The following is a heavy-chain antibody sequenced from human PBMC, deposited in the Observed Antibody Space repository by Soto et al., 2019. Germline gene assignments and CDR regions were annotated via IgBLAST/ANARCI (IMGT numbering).Heavy chain of an antibody. Sequence: PSETLSLTCTVSGGSISSGGYYWSWIRQHPGKGLEWIGYIYYSGSTYYNPSLKSRVTISVDTSKNQFSLKLSSVTAADTAVYYCARSTYYYDSSGYYYYYYGMDVWGQGTTVTVSS. V-gene: IGHV4-39*01. J-gene: IGHJ6*02. CDR1: GGSISSGGYY. CDR2: IYYSGST. CDR3: ARSTYYYDSSGYYYYYYGMDV. D-gene: IGHD3-22*01.